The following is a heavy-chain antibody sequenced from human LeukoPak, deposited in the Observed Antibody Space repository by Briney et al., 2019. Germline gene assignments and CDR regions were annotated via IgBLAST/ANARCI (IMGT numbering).Heavy chain of an antibody. D-gene: IGHD3-22*01. CDR2: ISAYHGNT. CDR3: ARDLYYYDSSGYHDAFDI. V-gene: IGHV1-18*01. CDR1: GYTFTSYG. Sequence: GASVKVSCKASGYTFTSYGISWVRQAPGQGLEWMGWISAYHGNTYYAEKLQGRVTLTTDTSTNTAYMELRSLRSDDTAVYYCARDLYYYDSSGYHDAFDIWGQGTMVTVSS. J-gene: IGHJ3*02.